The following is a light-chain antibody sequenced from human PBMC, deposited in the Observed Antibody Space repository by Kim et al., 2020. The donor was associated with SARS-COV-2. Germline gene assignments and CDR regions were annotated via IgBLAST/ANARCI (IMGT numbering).Light chain of an antibody. Sequence: SASLGDRVTITCRASQGISRFLAWFQQKAGKVPKRLIYDVSTLQSGVPSRFGGSGSGTEFTLTITSLQPEDFATYFCLQHKTFPYTFGQGTKLEI. J-gene: IGKJ2*01. V-gene: IGKV1-17*03. CDR3: LQHKTFPYT. CDR2: DVS. CDR1: QGISRF.